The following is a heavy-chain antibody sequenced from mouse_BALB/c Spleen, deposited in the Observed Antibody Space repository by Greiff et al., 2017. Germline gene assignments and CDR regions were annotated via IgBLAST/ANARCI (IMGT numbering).Heavy chain of an antibody. J-gene: IGHJ4*01. Sequence: VKLMESGPGLVAPSQSLSITCTVSGFSLTSYDISWIRQPPGKGLEWLGVIWTGGGTNYNSAFMSRLSISKDNSKSQVFLKMNSLQTDDTAIYYCVREGNAMDYWGQGTSVTVSS. CDR1: GFSLTSYD. CDR3: VREGNAMDY. V-gene: IGHV2-9-2*01. CDR2: IWTGGGT.